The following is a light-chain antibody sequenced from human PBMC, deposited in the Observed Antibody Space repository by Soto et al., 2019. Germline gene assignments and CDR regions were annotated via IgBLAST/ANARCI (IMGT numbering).Light chain of an antibody. J-gene: IGKJ3*01. CDR2: GAS. CDR3: QQFVIPFT. V-gene: IGKV3-20*01. CDR1: QSVDSSY. Sequence: EIVLTQSPGTLSLSPGERATLSCRASQSVDSSYLAWYQQKPGQAPRLLIYGASSRATGIPDRFSASGAGTDFTISSSRLVPEDLGVYYCQQFVIPFTFGSGTKVDIK.